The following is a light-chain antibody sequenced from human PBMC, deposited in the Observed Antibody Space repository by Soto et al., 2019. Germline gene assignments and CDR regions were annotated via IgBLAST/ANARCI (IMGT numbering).Light chain of an antibody. J-gene: IGKJ2*01. CDR3: QQRQT. CDR2: DAS. V-gene: IGKV3-11*01. CDR1: QSVSSY. Sequence: EIVLTQSPATLSLSPGERATLSCRASQSVSSYLAWYQQKPGQAPRLLIYDASNRATGIPARFSGSGSGTDFTLTISSLEPEDFAVYYFQQRQTFGQGTKLESK.